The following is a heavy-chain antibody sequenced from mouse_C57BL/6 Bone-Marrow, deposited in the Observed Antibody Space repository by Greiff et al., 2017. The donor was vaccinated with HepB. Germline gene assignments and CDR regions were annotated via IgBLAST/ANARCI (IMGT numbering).Heavy chain of an antibody. J-gene: IGHJ4*01. Sequence: EVKLMESEGGLVQPGSSMKLSCTASGFTFSDYYMAWVRQVPEKGLEWVANINYDGSSTYYLDSLKSRFIISRDNAKNILYLQMSSLKSEDTATYYCAREGGDRAMDYWGQGTSVTVSS. CDR3: AREGGDRAMDY. D-gene: IGHD3-3*01. CDR1: GFTFSDYY. CDR2: INYDGSST. V-gene: IGHV5-16*01.